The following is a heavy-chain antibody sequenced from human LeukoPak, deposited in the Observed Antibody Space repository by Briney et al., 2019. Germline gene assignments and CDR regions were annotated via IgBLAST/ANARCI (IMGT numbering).Heavy chain of an antibody. Sequence: GGSLRLSCAASGFTFSSYAMNWVRQAPGKGLEWVAVIWYDGSNKYYADSVKGRFTISRDNSKNTLYLQMNSLRAEDTAVYYCARDAPSRVTIFGVVTNYYYYGMDVWGQGTTVTVSS. V-gene: IGHV3-33*08. CDR2: IWYDGSNK. D-gene: IGHD3-3*01. J-gene: IGHJ6*02. CDR1: GFTFSSYA. CDR3: ARDAPSRVTIFGVVTNYYYYGMDV.